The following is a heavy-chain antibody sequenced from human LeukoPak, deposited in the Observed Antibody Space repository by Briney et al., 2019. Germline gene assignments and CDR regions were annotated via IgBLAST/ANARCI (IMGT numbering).Heavy chain of an antibody. CDR1: GGSFIGYY. CDR2: INHSGST. D-gene: IGHD3-9*01. CDR3: ASRYDILTPGSYNWFDP. Sequence: SETLSLTCAVYGGSFIGYYWSWIRQPPGKGLEWIGEINHSGSTNYNPSLKSRVTISVDTSKNQFSLKLSSVTAADTAVYYCASRYDILTPGSYNWFDPWGQGTLVTVSS. V-gene: IGHV4-34*01. J-gene: IGHJ5*02.